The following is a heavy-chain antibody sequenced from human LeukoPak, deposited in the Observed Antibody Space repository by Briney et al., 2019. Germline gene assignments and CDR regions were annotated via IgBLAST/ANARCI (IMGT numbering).Heavy chain of an antibody. Sequence: PGGSLRLSCVASGFTFSRHDMNWVRQAPGKGLEWVAVISYDGSNKYYADSVKGRFTISRDNSKNTLYLQMNSLRAEDTAVYYCAKDSYDFWSGYYAGMDVWGQGTTVTVSS. V-gene: IGHV3-30*18. CDR3: AKDSYDFWSGYYAGMDV. J-gene: IGHJ6*02. CDR1: GFTFSRHD. D-gene: IGHD3-3*01. CDR2: ISYDGSNK.